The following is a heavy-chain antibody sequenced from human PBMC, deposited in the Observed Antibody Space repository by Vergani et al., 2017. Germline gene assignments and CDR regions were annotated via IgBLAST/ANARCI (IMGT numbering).Heavy chain of an antibody. CDR3: ARVGGYSYGPEKAHFDY. D-gene: IGHD5-18*01. Sequence: QVQLVQSGAEVKKPGSSVKVSCKASGGTFSSYAISWVRQAPGQGLEWMGGIIPLFGTANYAQKFQGRVTITADESTSTAYMELSSLRSEDTAVYYCARVGGYSYGPEKAHFDYWGQGTLVTVSS. CDR2: IIPLFGTA. V-gene: IGHV1-69*01. J-gene: IGHJ4*02. CDR1: GGTFSSYA.